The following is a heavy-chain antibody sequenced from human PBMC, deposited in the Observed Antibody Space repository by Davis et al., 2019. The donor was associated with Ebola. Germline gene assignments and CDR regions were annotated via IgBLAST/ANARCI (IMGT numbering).Heavy chain of an antibody. J-gene: IGHJ6*04. Sequence: GESLKISCAGSGFTFSTYAMTWVRQAPGTGLEWVSRISGSGGDPHYAHPVKGRFTISRDNSKNTLYLQMNSLRAEDTAVFYCAKRATVKVAGANYYNAMDVWGKGTTVTVSS. D-gene: IGHD6-19*01. CDR2: ISGSGGDP. CDR1: GFTFSTYA. CDR3: AKRATVKVAGANYYNAMDV. V-gene: IGHV3-23*01.